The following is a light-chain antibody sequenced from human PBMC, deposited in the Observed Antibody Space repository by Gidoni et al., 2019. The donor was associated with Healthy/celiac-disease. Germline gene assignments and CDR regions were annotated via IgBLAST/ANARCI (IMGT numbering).Light chain of an antibody. V-gene: IGLV3-1*01. CDR2: QDS. J-gene: IGLJ2*01. CDR3: QAWDSSTVV. CDR1: KLGDKY. Sequence: YELTQPPSVSVTPGHTASITCPGDKLGDKYACWYQQKPGQSPVLVIYQDSKRPSGIPERFSGSNSGNTATLTISGTQAMDEADYYCQAWDSSTVVFGGGTKLTVL.